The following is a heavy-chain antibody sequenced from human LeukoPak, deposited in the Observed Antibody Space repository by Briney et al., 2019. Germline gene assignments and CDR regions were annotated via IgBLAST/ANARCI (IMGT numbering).Heavy chain of an antibody. CDR2: ISGSGGST. V-gene: IGHV3-23*01. CDR3: AKSFSSLWFGEPMGWYFDL. CDR1: GFTFSSYA. Sequence: GGSLRLSCAASGFTFSSYAMSWVRQAPGKGLEWVSAISGSGGSTYYADSVKGRFTISRDNSKNTLYLQMNSLRAEDTAVYYCAKSFSSLWFGEPMGWYFDLWGRGTLVTVSS. J-gene: IGHJ2*01. D-gene: IGHD3-10*01.